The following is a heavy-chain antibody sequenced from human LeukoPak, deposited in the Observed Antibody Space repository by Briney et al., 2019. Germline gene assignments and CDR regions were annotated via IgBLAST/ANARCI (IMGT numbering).Heavy chain of an antibody. CDR1: GFTFSTYS. Sequence: GGSLRLSCAASGFTFSTYSMNWVRQAPGKGLEWLSYISARGTTIYYADSLKGRLTISRDNAKNALYLQMNSLRAEDTAVYYCAREGSGRTAYNDGLDVWGQGTMVTVSS. CDR3: AREGSGRTAYNDGLDV. J-gene: IGHJ3*01. D-gene: IGHD3-10*01. V-gene: IGHV3-48*01. CDR2: ISARGTTI.